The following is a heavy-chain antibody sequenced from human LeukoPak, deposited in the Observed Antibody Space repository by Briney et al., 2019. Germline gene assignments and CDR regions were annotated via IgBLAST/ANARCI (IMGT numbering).Heavy chain of an antibody. CDR2: IYYSGST. CDR1: GGSISSSNYY. CDR3: ARDPIAYCGADCYSD. D-gene: IGHD2-21*02. Sequence: SLTLSLTCTVSGGSISSSNYYWSWIRQHPGKGLEWIGYIYYSGSTYYNPSLKSRVTISVDTSKNQFSLKLSSVTAADTAVYYCARDPIAYCGADCYSDWGQGTLVTVSS. V-gene: IGHV4-31*03. J-gene: IGHJ4*02.